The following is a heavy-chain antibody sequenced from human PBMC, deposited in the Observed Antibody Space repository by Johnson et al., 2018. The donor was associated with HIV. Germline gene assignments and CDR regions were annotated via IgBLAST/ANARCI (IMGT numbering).Heavy chain of an antibody. Sequence: QVQLVESGGGVVQPGRSLRLSCAASGFTFSSYAMHWVRQAPGKGLEWVAVISYNGSNKYYADSVKGRFTISRDNAKNTLYVQMNSLRAEDTAVYYCAKSTQANILRASGPYGAFDIWGQGTMVTVSS. V-gene: IGHV3-30*18. J-gene: IGHJ3*02. D-gene: IGHD2-8*01. CDR2: ISYNGSNK. CDR1: GFTFSSYA. CDR3: AKSTQANILRASGPYGAFDI.